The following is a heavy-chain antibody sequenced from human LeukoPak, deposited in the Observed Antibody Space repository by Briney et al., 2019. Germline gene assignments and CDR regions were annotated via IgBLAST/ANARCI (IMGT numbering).Heavy chain of an antibody. CDR2: IYYIGST. D-gene: IGHD4-11*01. J-gene: IGHJ4*03. Sequence: PSETLSLTCTVSGDSISGYYWTWIRQPPGKGLEWIGYIYYIGSTNYNPSLKSRLTISVDTSKNQFSLKLSSVTAADTAVYYCARLRGNYFPDYWGHGALVTVSS. V-gene: IGHV4-59*03. CDR1: GDSISGYY. CDR3: ARLRGNYFPDY.